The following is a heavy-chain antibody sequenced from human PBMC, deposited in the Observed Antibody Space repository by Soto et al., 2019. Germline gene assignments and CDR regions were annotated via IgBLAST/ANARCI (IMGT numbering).Heavy chain of an antibody. D-gene: IGHD6-19*01. V-gene: IGHV3-33*01. CDR2: IWYDGSNK. Sequence: QVHLVESGGGVAQPGRSLRLSCTVSGFTFSGHAMHWVRQAPGKGLEWVTQIWYDGSNKYYAESVKGRFTISRDNSXNTLYLQMNSLRVEDTAVYYCARDGQGLAPYALDVWGQGTSVTVSS. CDR1: GFTFSGHA. J-gene: IGHJ6*02. CDR3: ARDGQGLAPYALDV.